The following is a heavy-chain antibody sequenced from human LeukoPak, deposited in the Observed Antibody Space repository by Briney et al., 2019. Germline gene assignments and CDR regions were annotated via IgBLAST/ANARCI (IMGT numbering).Heavy chain of an antibody. V-gene: IGHV1-46*01. Sequence: GASVKVSCKASGYTFTRYYMHWVRRAPGQGLEWMGIISPSGDSTSYAQKFQGRVTMTRDTSSRTVYLDLSGLRSEDTAVYYCARGRDYYAITGYHNWFDAWGQGTLVTVSS. CDR2: ISPSGDST. D-gene: IGHD3-22*01. J-gene: IGHJ5*02. CDR3: ARGRDYYAITGYHNWFDA. CDR1: GYTFTRYY.